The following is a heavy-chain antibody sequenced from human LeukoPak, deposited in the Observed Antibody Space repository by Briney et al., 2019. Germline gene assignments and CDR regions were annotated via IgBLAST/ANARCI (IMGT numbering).Heavy chain of an antibody. CDR2: ITTSDGNT. CDR3: AKDQFLEWLLYSLDY. J-gene: IGHJ4*02. CDR1: GFTFSSYT. V-gene: IGHV3-23*01. D-gene: IGHD3-3*01. Sequence: GGSLRLSCAASGFTFSSYTMSWVRQAPGKGLEWVSTITTSDGNTYYADSVKGRFTVSRDNSKNTLFLQMNSLRAEDTAVYYCAKDQFLEWLLYSLDYWGQGTLVTVSS.